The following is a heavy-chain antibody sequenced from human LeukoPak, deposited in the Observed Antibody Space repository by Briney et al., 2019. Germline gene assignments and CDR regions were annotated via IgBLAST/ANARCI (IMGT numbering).Heavy chain of an antibody. V-gene: IGHV3-7*01. J-gene: IGHJ6*03. CDR2: IKQDGSEK. Sequence: PGGSLRLSCADSGFTFSSYWMRWVRQAPGKGLEWVANIKQDGSEKYYVDSVKGRFTISRDNAKNSLYLQMNSLRAEDTAVYYCARSIAARPWYYYYYMDVWGKGTTVTVSS. CDR1: GFTFSSYW. CDR3: ARSIAARPWYYYYYMDV. D-gene: IGHD6-6*01.